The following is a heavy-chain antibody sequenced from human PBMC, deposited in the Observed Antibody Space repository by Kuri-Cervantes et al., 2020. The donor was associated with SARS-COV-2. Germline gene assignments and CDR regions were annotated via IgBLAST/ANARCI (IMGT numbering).Heavy chain of an antibody. CDR2: IYTSGST. V-gene: IGHV4-4*07. D-gene: IGHD2-2*01. J-gene: IGHJ5*02. Sequence: GSLRLSCTVSGGSISSYYWSWIRQPAGTGLEWIGRIYTSGSTNYNPSLKSRVTMSVATATNQFSLKLSSMTAADTAVYYCAKDNGVVPAASTLAWFDPWGQGTLVTVSS. CDR3: AKDNGVVPAASTLAWFDP. CDR1: GGSISSYY.